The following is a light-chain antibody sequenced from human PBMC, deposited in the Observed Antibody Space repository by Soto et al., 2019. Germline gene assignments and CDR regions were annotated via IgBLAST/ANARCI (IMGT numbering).Light chain of an antibody. Sequence: DIQMTQSPSTLSASVGDRVTITCRARQSISTWLAWYQQKPGKVPKLLIYDASSLESGVPSRFSGSGSGTEFTLTISSLQPGDFATYHCQQYNSLWTFGQGTKVDIK. J-gene: IGKJ1*01. V-gene: IGKV1-5*01. CDR1: QSISTW. CDR3: QQYNSLWT. CDR2: DAS.